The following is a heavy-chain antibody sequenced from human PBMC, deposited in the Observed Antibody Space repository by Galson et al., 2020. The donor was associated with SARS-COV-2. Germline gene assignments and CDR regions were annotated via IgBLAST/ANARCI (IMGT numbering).Heavy chain of an antibody. Sequence: GGSLRLSCAASGFTFDDYAMHWVRQAPGKGLEWVSGISWNSGSIGYADSVKGRFTISRDNAKNSLYLQMNSLRAEDTALYYCAKDAAYYDSSWAFDIWGQGTMVTVSS. J-gene: IGHJ3*02. V-gene: IGHV3-9*01. CDR3: AKDAAYYDSSWAFDI. CDR1: GFTFDDYA. D-gene: IGHD3-22*01. CDR2: ISWNSGSI.